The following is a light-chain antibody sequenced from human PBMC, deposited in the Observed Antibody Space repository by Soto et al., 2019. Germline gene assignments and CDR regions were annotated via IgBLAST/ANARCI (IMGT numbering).Light chain of an antibody. CDR3: QSYDSSLRALYV. CDR2: GNS. Sequence: QSVLTQPPSVSGAPGQRVTISCTGSSSNIGAGYDVHWYQQLPGTAPKLLIYGNSNRPSGVPDRFSGSKSGTSASLAITGIQAEDEADYYCQSYDSSLRALYVFGTGTKLTVL. V-gene: IGLV1-40*01. CDR1: SSNIGAGYD. J-gene: IGLJ1*01.